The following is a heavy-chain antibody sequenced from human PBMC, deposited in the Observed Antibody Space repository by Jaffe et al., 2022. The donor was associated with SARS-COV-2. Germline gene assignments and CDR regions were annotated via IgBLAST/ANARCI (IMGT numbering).Heavy chain of an antibody. D-gene: IGHD6-19*01. J-gene: IGHJ1*01. CDR2: ISSSGSTI. CDR1: GFTFSSYE. CDR3: ARGYSSGWYGNFQH. Sequence: EVQLVESGGGLVQPGGSLRLSCAASGFTFSSYEMNWVRQAPGKGLEWVSYISSSGSTIYYADSVKGRFTISRDNAKNSLYLQMNSLRAEDTAVYYCARGYSSGWYGNFQHWGQGTLVTVSS. V-gene: IGHV3-48*03.